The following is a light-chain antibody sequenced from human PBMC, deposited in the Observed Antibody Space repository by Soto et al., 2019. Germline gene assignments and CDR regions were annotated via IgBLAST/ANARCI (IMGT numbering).Light chain of an antibody. CDR2: EVS. V-gene: IGLV2-8*01. Sequence: QSALTQPPSASGSPGQSVTISCTGTSSDVGGHNFVSWYQQHPGKAPKFLIYEVSKRPSGVPDRFPGSKSGITASLTVSGLQADDEAYYYCSAYAGNNNPVIFGGGTQLTVL. J-gene: IGLJ2*01. CDR1: SSDVGGHNF. CDR3: SAYAGNNNPVI.